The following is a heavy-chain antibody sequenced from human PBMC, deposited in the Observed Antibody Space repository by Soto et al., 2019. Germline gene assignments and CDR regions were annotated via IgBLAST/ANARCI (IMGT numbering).Heavy chain of an antibody. V-gene: IGHV3-49*03. J-gene: IGHJ4*02. CDR3: SKDLISRVAAFDS. D-gene: IGHD6-19*01. Sequence: GGSLRLSCTTSGFTFGDYAMGWFRQAPGKGLEWVSFIRAKAYGGATAYAASVKGRFTISRDDSRNIAYLQMDSLITEDTGVYYCSKDLISRVAAFDSWGKGTPVTVSS. CDR2: IRAKAYGGAT. CDR1: GFTFGDYA.